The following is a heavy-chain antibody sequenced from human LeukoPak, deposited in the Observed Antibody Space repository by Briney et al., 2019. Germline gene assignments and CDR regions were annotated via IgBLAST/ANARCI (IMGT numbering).Heavy chain of an antibody. V-gene: IGHV1-2*02. Sequence: ASVKVSCKASGYTFTGYYMHWVRQAPGQGLEWMGWINPNSGGTNYAQKFQGRVTMTRDTSISTAYMELSRLRSDDTAVYYCARIFGGSWYPFFDYWGQGTLVTVSS. CDR1: GYTFTGYY. J-gene: IGHJ4*02. CDR2: INPNSGGT. D-gene: IGHD6-13*01. CDR3: ARIFGGSWYPFFDY.